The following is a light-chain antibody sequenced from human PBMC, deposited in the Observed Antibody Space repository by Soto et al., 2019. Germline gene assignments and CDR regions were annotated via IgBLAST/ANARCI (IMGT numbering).Light chain of an antibody. J-gene: IGLJ2*01. CDR3: ETWDASVVV. CDR2: LEGSGSY. CDR1: TGHSTYI. V-gene: IGLV4-60*02. Sequence: QAVVTQSSSASASLGSSGKLTCTLSTGHSTYIIAWHQQQPGKAPRYLMKLEGSGSYNKGSGIPDRFSGSSSGADRYLTISNLQFEDEADYYCETWDASVVVFGGGTKLTVL.